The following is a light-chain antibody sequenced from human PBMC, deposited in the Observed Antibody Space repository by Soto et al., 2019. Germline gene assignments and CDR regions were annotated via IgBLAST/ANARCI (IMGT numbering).Light chain of an antibody. CDR3: QQRGTWPT. J-gene: IGKJ1*01. CDR2: DAS. CDR1: QSVSGD. V-gene: IGKV3-11*01. Sequence: EIVLTQSPATLSLSPGERATLSCRASQSVSGDLAWYQQKPGQAPRLLIYDASSRANGIPARFTGSGSGTDFSLTISSLEPEDFAVYYCQQRGTWPTFGQGTRVEI.